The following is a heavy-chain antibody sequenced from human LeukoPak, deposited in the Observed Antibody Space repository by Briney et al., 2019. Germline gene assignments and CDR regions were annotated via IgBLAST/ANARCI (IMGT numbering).Heavy chain of an antibody. CDR3: ARAVWTTYYYDSSGYMFDY. CDR2: IKQDGSEK. J-gene: IGHJ4*02. D-gene: IGHD3-22*01. CDR1: GFTFSSYW. Sequence: PGGSLRFSCAASGFTFSSYWMSWVRQAPGKGLEWVANIKQDGSEKYYVDSVKGRFTISRDNAKNSLYLQMNSLRAEDTAVYYCARAVWTTYYYDSSGYMFDYWGQGTLVTVSS. V-gene: IGHV3-7*01.